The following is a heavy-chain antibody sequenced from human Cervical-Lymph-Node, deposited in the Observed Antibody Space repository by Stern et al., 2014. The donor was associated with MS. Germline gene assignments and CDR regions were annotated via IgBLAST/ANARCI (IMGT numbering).Heavy chain of an antibody. Sequence: VQLLESGGGVVQPGRSLRLSCVVSGFTFSTYAMHWVRQAPGKGLAWVAFVSYDGTQRNSTDSVKARFTISRDNSKNTLYLHMNSLRDEDTAVYFCARGGRGVGLEYWGQGALVTVSS. CDR3: ARGGRGVGLEY. J-gene: IGHJ4*02. D-gene: IGHD3-10*01. CDR2: VSYDGTQR. V-gene: IGHV3-30-3*01. CDR1: GFTFSTYA.